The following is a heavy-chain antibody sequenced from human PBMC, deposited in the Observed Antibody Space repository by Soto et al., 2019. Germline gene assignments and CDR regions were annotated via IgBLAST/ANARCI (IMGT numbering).Heavy chain of an antibody. D-gene: IGHD2-15*01. Sequence: QAQLVESGGGVVQPGRSLRLSCAASGFTFSSYGMHWVRQAPGKGLEWVAVIWYDGSNKYYADSVKGRFTISRDNSKNTLYLQLDSRRVEDTAVYYCARFGDCFDYWGQGTLVTVSS. J-gene: IGHJ4*02. V-gene: IGHV3-33*01. CDR2: IWYDGSNK. CDR1: GFTFSSYG. CDR3: ARFGDCFDY.